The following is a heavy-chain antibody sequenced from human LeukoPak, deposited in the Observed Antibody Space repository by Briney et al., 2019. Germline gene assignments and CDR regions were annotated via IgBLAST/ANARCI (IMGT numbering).Heavy chain of an antibody. V-gene: IGHV3-15*07. J-gene: IGHJ4*02. CDR2: VKSKTDGGTT. Sequence: GVSLRLSCAASGFTFCNAWMNWVRQAPGKGLEWVGRVKSKTDGGTTDHAAPVKGRFIISRDDSKNTLYLQMNSLKTEDTAVYYCTTRGNSGYYLFDYWGQGTLVTVSS. D-gene: IGHD3-22*01. CDR3: TTRGNSGYYLFDY. CDR1: GFTFCNAW.